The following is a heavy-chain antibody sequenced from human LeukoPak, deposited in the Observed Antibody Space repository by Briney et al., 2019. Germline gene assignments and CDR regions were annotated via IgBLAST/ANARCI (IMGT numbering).Heavy chain of an antibody. V-gene: IGHV3-23*01. CDR2: ISGSGGST. D-gene: IGHD6-19*01. Sequence: PGGSLRLSCAAPRFTFSSYAMSWVRQAPGKGLERVSAISGSGGSTYYADSVKGRFTISRDNSKNTLYLQMNSLRAEDTAVYYCAKASSGWDFDYWGQGTLVTVSS. CDR1: RFTFSSYA. CDR3: AKASSGWDFDY. J-gene: IGHJ4*02.